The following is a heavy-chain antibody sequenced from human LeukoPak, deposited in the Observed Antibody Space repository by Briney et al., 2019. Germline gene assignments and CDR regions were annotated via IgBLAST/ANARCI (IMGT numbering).Heavy chain of an antibody. J-gene: IGHJ5*02. D-gene: IGHD6-13*01. CDR3: ARGGYSSPLGFDP. CDR2: ISAYNGNT. V-gene: IGHV1-18*01. CDR1: GYTFTSYG. Sequence: GASVKVSCKASGYTFTSYGISWVRQPPGQGLEWMGCISAYNGNTKYAQKLQGRVTMNTHTSTSTAYMELRRLRSDDTAVYYCARGGYSSPLGFDPWGQGTLVTVSS.